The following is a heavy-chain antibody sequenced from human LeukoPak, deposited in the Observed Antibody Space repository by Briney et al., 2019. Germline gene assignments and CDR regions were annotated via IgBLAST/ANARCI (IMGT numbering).Heavy chain of an antibody. CDR2: INPSGGST. Sequence: ASVKVSCKASGYTFTSYYMHWVRQAPGQGLEWMGIINPSGGSTSYAQKFQGRVTMTRDTSTSTVYMELSSLRSEDTAVYYCARGPPYYDFWSGSLGVDYWGQGTLVTVSS. CDR3: ARGPPYYDFWSGSLGVDY. D-gene: IGHD3-3*01. J-gene: IGHJ4*02. V-gene: IGHV1-46*01. CDR1: GYTFTSYY.